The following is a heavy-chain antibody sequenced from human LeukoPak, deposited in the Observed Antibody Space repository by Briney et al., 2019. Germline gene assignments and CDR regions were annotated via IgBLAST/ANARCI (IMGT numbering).Heavy chain of an antibody. D-gene: IGHD4-17*01. V-gene: IGHV4-61*09. Sequence: SETLSLTCTVSGDSLTSGSRYWSWIRQPAGKGLEWIGHFYGRTRTTYNPSLESRVTISGDTAKNQFSLKLDSVTAADTAVYFCARCMSELDYGDYAYYYHMDVWGKGTTVTVSS. CDR1: GDSLTSGSRY. CDR3: ARCMSELDYGDYAYYYHMDV. CDR2: FYGRTRT. J-gene: IGHJ6*04.